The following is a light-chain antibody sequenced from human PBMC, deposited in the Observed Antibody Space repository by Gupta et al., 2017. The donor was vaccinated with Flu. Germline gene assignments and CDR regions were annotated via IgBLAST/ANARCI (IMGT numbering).Light chain of an antibody. J-gene: IGKJ2*01. CDR2: WAS. Sequence: SLGERATINCKSSQSVLYTSDNENYLAWHQQKPGQPPKLLFYWASTRESGVSDRFSGSGSGTDFSLTISSLQAADVATYYCQQYYSTPYTFGPGTKLEI. CDR1: QSVLYTSDNENY. V-gene: IGKV4-1*01. CDR3: QQYYSTPYT.